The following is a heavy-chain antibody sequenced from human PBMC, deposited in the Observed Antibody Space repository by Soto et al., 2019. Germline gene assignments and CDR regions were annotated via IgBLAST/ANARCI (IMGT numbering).Heavy chain of an antibody. D-gene: IGHD2-15*01. CDR1: GFTFSSYD. CDR2: IGTAGDT. J-gene: IGHJ6*02. V-gene: IGHV3-13*01. Sequence: GGSLRLSCAASGFTFSSYDMHWVRQATGKGLEWVSAIGTAGDTYYPGSVKGRFTISRENAKNSLYLQMNSLRAEDTAVYYCARELVVAATGYGMDVWGQGTTVTVSS. CDR3: ARELVVAATGYGMDV.